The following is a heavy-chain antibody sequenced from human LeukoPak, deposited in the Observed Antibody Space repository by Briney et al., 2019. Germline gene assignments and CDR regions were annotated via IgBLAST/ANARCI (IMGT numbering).Heavy chain of an antibody. CDR3: AKVPPGGPGRYYFDY. Sequence: GGSLRLSCAASGFTFSDYYMSWIRQAPGKGREWVSAISGSGGSKYCADSVKGGFTISRDNSKNTLYLQMNSLRAEDTAVYYCAKVPPGGPGRYYFDYWGQGTLVTVSS. CDR1: GFTFSDYY. V-gene: IGHV3-23*01. D-gene: IGHD1-1*01. J-gene: IGHJ4*02. CDR2: ISGSGGSK.